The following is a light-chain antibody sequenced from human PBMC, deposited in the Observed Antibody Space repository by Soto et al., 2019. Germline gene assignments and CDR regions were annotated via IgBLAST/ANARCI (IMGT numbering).Light chain of an antibody. CDR1: RNVNTN. CDR3: QQYNDWPPEGT. V-gene: IGKV3-15*01. Sequence: EIVLKQSPATLSVSPGERATLSCRASRNVNTNLAWYQQKPGQAPRLLIYGASTGATGVPDRFSGSGSGTEFTLTISSLQSEDLAVYYCQQYNDWPPEGTFGPGTKVEI. CDR2: GAS. J-gene: IGKJ3*01.